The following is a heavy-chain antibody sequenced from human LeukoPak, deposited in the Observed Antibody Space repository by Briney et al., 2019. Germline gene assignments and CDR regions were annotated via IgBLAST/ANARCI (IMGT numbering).Heavy chain of an antibody. V-gene: IGHV4-4*07. CDR2: VYTSGST. Sequence: PSETLSLTCTVSGGSISSSYWSWIRQPAGKGLEWIGRVYTSGSTNYNYNPSLKSRLTMSVDTSKNQFSLKLSSVTAADTAVYYCARDGVLGGLFVWDYWGQGTLVTVSS. CDR3: ARDGVLGGLFVWDY. CDR1: GGSISSSY. D-gene: IGHD3-16*01. J-gene: IGHJ4*02.